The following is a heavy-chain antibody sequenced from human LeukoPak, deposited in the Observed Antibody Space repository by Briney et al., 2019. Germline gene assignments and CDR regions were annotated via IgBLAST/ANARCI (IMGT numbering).Heavy chain of an antibody. D-gene: IGHD3-9*01. CDR3: ARAIRYFDPYYGMDV. CDR2: INPNSGGT. V-gene: IGHV1-2*02. Sequence: ASVKVSCKASGYTFTGYYMHWVRQAPGQGLEWMGWINPNSGGTNYAQKFQGRVTMTRDTYISTAYMKLSRLRSDDTAVYYCARAIRYFDPYYGMDVWGQGTTVTVSS. J-gene: IGHJ6*02. CDR1: GYTFTGYY.